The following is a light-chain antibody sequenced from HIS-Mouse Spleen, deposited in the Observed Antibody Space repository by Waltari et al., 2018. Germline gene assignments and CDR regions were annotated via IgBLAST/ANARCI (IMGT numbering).Light chain of an antibody. V-gene: IGLV2-23*01. J-gene: IGLJ3*02. CDR1: SRHVGSYNL. CDR2: EGS. Sequence: QSALTQPASVSGSPGQSLTISCPGTSRHVGSYNLVSWYQQHPGKAPKLMIYEGSKRPSGVSNRFSGSKSGNTASLTISGLQAEDEADYYCCSYAGSSTWVFGGGTKLTVL. CDR3: CSYAGSSTWV.